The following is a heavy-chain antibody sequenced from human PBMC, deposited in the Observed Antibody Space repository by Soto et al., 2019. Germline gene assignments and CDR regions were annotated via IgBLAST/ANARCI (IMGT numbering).Heavy chain of an antibody. CDR3: AKIMESSGFSVGFDY. V-gene: IGHV3-30*18. J-gene: IGHJ4*02. Sequence: GGSLRLSCAASGFTFSSYGMHWVRQAPGKGLEWVAVISYDGSNKYYADSVKGRFTISRDNSKNTLYLQMNSLRAEDTAVYYCAKIMESSGFSVGFDYWGQGTLVTVSS. D-gene: IGHD6-19*01. CDR1: GFTFSSYG. CDR2: ISYDGSNK.